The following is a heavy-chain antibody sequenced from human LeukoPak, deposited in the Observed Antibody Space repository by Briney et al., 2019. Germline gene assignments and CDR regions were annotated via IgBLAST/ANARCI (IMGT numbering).Heavy chain of an antibody. CDR3: ARDWAAAGSE. V-gene: IGHV3-74*01. CDR2: ISSDGNDT. CDR1: GFTFSRYW. D-gene: IGHD6-13*01. J-gene: IGHJ4*02. Sequence: PGGSLRLSCAASGFTFSRYWMQWVRQAPGKGLVWVSRISSDGNDTSYADSVKGRFTTSRDNAKNTLYLQMNSLRDDDTAVYYCARDWAAAGSEWGQGTPVTVSS.